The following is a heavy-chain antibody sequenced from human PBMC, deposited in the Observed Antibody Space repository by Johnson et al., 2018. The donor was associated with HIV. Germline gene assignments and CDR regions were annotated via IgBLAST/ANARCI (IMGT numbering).Heavy chain of an antibody. CDR2: ISYDGSNN. V-gene: IGHV3-30-3*02. J-gene: IGHJ3*02. Sequence: VQLVESGGGVVQPGRSLRLSCAASGFTFSSYAMHWVRQAPGKGLERVAAISYDGSNNYFADSVKGRFTISRDNAKNTLYLQMNSLRPEDTAVYYCAKTLGYDSSGYHDGFDIWGQGTLVTVSS. D-gene: IGHD3-22*01. CDR1: GFTFSSYA. CDR3: AKTLGYDSSGYHDGFDI.